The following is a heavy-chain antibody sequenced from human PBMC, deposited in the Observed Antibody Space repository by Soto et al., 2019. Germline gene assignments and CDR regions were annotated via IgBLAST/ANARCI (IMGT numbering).Heavy chain of an antibody. J-gene: IGHJ6*02. V-gene: IGHV1-69*01. CDR3: ARGSYYDFWSGYYGGYYYGMDV. CDR1: GGTFSSYA. Sequence: QVQLVQSGAEVKKPGSSVKVSCKASGGTFSSYAISWVRQAPGQGLEWMGGIIPIFGTANYAQKFQGRVTITADESTSTAYMELSSLRSEDTAVYYCARGSYYDFWSGYYGGYYYGMDVWGQGTTVTVSS. CDR2: IIPIFGTA. D-gene: IGHD3-3*01.